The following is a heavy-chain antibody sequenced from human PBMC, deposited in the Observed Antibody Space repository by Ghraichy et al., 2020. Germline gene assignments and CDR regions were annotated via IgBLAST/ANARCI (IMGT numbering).Heavy chain of an antibody. Sequence: GGSLRLSCAASGFSFSSYDMHWVRQAPGKGLEWVAVIWYDGSNKYYADSVKGRFTISRDNSKNTLYLQMNSLRPEDTAVYYCARGAQALDYWGQGTLVTVSS. CDR3: ARGAQALDY. CDR1: GFSFSSYD. V-gene: IGHV3-33*01. J-gene: IGHJ4*02. CDR2: IWYDGSNK.